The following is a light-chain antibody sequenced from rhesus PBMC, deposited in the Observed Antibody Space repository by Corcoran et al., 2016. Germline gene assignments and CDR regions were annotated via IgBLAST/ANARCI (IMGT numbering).Light chain of an antibody. Sequence: DIQMTQSPSSLSASVGDRVTITCRASENVNNYLHRYQQKTGKAPQLLIYAASTLQSGVPSRFSGSGSGTAYTFPISSQQPEDVATYYCQHSFGTPLTFGGGPKVEIK. J-gene: IGKJ4*01. V-gene: IGKV1-74*01. CDR2: AAS. CDR3: QHSFGTPLT. CDR1: ENVNNY.